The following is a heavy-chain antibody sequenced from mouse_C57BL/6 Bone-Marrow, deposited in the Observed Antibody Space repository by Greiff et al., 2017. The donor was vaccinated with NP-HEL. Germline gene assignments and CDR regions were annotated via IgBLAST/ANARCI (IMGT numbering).Heavy chain of an antibody. CDR3: ARPYYAMDY. Sequence: EVQVVESGGGLVQPGGSLKLSCAASGFTFSDYYMYWVRQTPEKRLEWVAYISNGGGSTYYPDTVKGRFTISRDNAKNTLYLQMSRLKSEDTAMYYCARPYYAMDYWGQGTSVTVSS. CDR1: GFTFSDYY. CDR2: ISNGGGST. V-gene: IGHV5-12*01. J-gene: IGHJ4*01.